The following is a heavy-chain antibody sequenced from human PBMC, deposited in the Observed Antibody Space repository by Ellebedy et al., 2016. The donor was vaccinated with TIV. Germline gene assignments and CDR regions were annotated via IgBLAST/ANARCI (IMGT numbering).Heavy chain of an antibody. CDR3: ATREWQDPMDV. CDR1: GHTFTSYG. CDR2: INTGNGNT. Sequence: ASVKVSXXASGHTFTSYGIHWVRQAPGQRLEWMGWINTGNGNTKYSQKLQGRVTITRDTSATTVYMELSSLMSEDTAVYYCATREWQDPMDVWGQGTTVTVPS. J-gene: IGHJ6*02. D-gene: IGHD3-3*01. V-gene: IGHV1-3*04.